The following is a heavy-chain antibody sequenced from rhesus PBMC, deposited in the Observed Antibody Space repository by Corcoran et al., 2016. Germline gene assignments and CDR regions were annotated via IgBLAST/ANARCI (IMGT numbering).Heavy chain of an antibody. Sequence: EVQLVQPGAALKKPGAPVQLSRKASGYTFTAHYRNWARPATGKGFEGVGGVAPEDGETDKAQKLQDRVTSPADMSTDTAYMELSSLRSEDTAVYYCARVGRGYSSSYLDYWGQGVLVTVSS. CDR2: VAPEDGET. D-gene: IGHD6-19*01. J-gene: IGHJ4*01. V-gene: IGHV1-111*02. CDR3: ARVGRGYSSSYLDY. CDR1: GYTFTAHY.